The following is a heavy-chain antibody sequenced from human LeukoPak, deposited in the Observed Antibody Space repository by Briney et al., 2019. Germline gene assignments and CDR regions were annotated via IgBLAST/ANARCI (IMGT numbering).Heavy chain of an antibody. V-gene: IGHV3-53*01. CDR2: IYGAGAT. CDR3: ATLLPASRHYFQY. J-gene: IGHJ4*02. CDR1: GFTVSDSY. Sequence: PGRSLRLSCAASGFTVSDSYMSWVRQAPGMGLEWVSVIYGAGATYYADSVRGRFTISRDNSKNTLYLQMTSLRAEDTAFYYCATLLPASRHYFQYWGQGALVTVSS. D-gene: IGHD2-15*01.